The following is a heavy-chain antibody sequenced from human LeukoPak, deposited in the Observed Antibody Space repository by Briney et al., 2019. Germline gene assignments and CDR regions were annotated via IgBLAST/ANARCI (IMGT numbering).Heavy chain of an antibody. CDR1: GGSFSGYY. D-gene: IGHD3-10*01. Sequence: SETLSLTCAVYGGSFSGYYWSWIRQPPGKGLEWIGSIYYSGSTYYDPSLKSRVTISVDTSKNHFSLMQNSVTAADAAVYYCARHPHRMYYYGSGGPFDYWGQGTLVTVSS. CDR3: ARHPHRMYYYGSGGPFDY. J-gene: IGHJ4*02. CDR2: IYYSGST. V-gene: IGHV4-34*01.